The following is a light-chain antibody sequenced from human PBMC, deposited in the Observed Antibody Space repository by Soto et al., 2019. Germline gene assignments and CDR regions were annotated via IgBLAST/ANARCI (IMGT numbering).Light chain of an antibody. CDR3: QQYNSYWT. V-gene: IGKV1-5*01. CDR2: DTS. Sequence: DIQMTQSPSTLSASVGDRVTITCRASQYISSWLAWYQQKPGTAPRLLIYDTSNLEDGVPSTFSGSGSGTDFTLTVSSLQPDDSATYYCQQYNSYWTFGQGTKV. CDR1: QYISSW. J-gene: IGKJ1*01.